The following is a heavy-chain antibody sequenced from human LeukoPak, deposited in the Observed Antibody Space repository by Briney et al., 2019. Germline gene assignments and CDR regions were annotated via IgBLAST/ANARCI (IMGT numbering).Heavy chain of an antibody. CDR1: GGSFSGYY. Sequence: PSETLSLTCAVYGGSFSGYYWSWIRQPPGKGLEWIGYINHSGSSNYSPSLKSRVTISVDTSKNQFSLKLSSVTAADTAVYYCATLGYSYGTDYWGQGTLVTVSS. CDR2: INHSGSS. CDR3: ATLGYSYGTDY. D-gene: IGHD5-18*01. J-gene: IGHJ4*02. V-gene: IGHV4-34*01.